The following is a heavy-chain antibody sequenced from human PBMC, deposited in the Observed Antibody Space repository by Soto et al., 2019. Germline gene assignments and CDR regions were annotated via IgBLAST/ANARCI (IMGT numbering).Heavy chain of an antibody. J-gene: IGHJ3*02. Sequence: SVKVSCKASGGTFSSYAISWVRQAPGQGLEWMGGIIPIFGTANYAQKFQGRVTITADKSTSTAYMELRSLRSDDTAVYYCARDGPSSSWYRNAFDIWGQGTMVTVSS. CDR2: IIPIFGTA. CDR1: GGTFSSYA. D-gene: IGHD6-13*01. V-gene: IGHV1-69*06. CDR3: ARDGPSSSWYRNAFDI.